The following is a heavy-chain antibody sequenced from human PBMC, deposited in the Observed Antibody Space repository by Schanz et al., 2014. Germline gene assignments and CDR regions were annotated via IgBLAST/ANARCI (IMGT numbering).Heavy chain of an antibody. J-gene: IGHJ4*02. CDR1: GFTLSNYA. CDR3: AKSQGSSFDS. CDR2: LSEGGGGT. D-gene: IGHD6-13*01. Sequence: EVQLVASGGGLVQPGGSLRLSCAASGFTLSNYAMSWVRQAPGKGLEWVSALSEGGGGTHYADSVRGRFTISSDNSKSTLYLQMSSLRAEDTAVYYCAKSQGSSFDSWGQGTLVTVSS. V-gene: IGHV3-23*04.